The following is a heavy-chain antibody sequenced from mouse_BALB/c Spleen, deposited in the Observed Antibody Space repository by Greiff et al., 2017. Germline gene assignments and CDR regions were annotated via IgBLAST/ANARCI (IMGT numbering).Heavy chain of an antibody. CDR2: INPSNGGT. Sequence: QVQLQQSGAELVKPGASVKLSCKASGYTFTSYYMYWVKQRPGQGLEWIGEINPSNGGTNFNEKFKSKATLTVDKSSSTAYMQLSSLTSEDSAVYYCTRAGGGHYAMDYWGQGTSVTVSS. J-gene: IGHJ4*01. CDR1: GYTFTSYY. V-gene: IGHV1S81*02. D-gene: IGHD3-3*01. CDR3: TRAGGGHYAMDY.